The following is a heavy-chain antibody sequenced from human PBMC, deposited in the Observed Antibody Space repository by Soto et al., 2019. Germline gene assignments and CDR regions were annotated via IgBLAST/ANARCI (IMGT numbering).Heavy chain of an antibody. CDR3: ARHSKQRKRQQLKTAYYYYYYGMDV. Sequence: SETLSLTCTVSGGSISSSSYYWGWIRQPPGKGLEWIGSIYYSGSTYYNPSLKSRVTISVDTSKNQFSLKLSSVTAADTAVYYCARHSKQRKRQQLKTAYYYYYYGMDVWGQGTTVTVSS. V-gene: IGHV4-39*01. CDR2: IYYSGST. CDR1: GGSISSSSYY. D-gene: IGHD6-13*01. J-gene: IGHJ6*02.